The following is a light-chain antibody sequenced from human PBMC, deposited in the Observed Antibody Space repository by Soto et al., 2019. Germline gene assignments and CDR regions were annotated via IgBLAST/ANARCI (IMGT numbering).Light chain of an antibody. Sequence: IQMTQSPSSLSASVGDRVTITCLASQGISNHLAWYQQKPGKAPKLLIYAASTLQGGVPSRFSGSGSGTDFTLTISSLQPEDFATYFCQQLNGYPITFGQGTRLEIK. V-gene: IGKV1-9*01. CDR3: QQLNGYPIT. CDR2: AAS. J-gene: IGKJ5*01. CDR1: QGISNH.